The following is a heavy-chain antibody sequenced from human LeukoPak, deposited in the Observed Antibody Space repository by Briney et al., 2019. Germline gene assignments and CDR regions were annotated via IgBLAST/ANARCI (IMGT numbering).Heavy chain of an antibody. D-gene: IGHD3-10*01. Sequence: GESLKISCNGSGYSFTKYWIGWVRHMPRQGREWMGINYPSDSDTRYSPSFQGQVTISADKSISTAYLQWSSLKASDTAMYYCARLGELSFDYWGQGTLVTVSS. CDR3: ARLGELSFDY. V-gene: IGHV5-51*01. J-gene: IGHJ4*02. CDR1: GYSFTKYW. CDR2: NYPSDSDT.